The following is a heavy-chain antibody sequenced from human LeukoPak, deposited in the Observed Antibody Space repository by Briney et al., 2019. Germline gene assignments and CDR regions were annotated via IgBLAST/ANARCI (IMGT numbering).Heavy chain of an antibody. J-gene: IGHJ6*03. CDR3: ARGRSIRRYMDV. Sequence: SETLSLTCAVYGGSFSGYYWSWIRQPPGKGLEWIGEINHSGSTNYNPSLKSRVTIPVDTSKNQFSLKLSSVTAADTAVYYCARGRSIRRYMDVWGKGTTVTVSS. CDR1: GGSFSGYY. V-gene: IGHV4-34*01. CDR2: INHSGST. D-gene: IGHD2-21*01.